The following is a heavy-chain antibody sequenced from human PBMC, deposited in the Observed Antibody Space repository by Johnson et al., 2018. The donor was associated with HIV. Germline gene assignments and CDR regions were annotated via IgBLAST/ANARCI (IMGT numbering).Heavy chain of an antibody. V-gene: IGHV3-30*02. CDR1: GFTFSSYG. CDR3: AKVGRIVVAIGNDAFDI. Sequence: QMMLVESGGGVVQPGGSLRLSCVASGFTFSSYGMHWVRQAPGTGLEWVAFIRYDGSNKYYADSVKGRFTISRDNSRNTLYLQMNTLRTEDTALYYCAKVGRIVVAIGNDAFDIWGQGTMVTVSS. J-gene: IGHJ3*02. CDR2: IRYDGSNK. D-gene: IGHD2-21*01.